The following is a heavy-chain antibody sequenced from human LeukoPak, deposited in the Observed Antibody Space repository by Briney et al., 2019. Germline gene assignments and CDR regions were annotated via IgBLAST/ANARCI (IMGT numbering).Heavy chain of an antibody. CDR2: IYYSGNT. CDR1: GVSISSSNSY. J-gene: IGHJ4*02. V-gene: IGHV4-39*01. Sequence: SETLSLTCTVSGVSISSSNSYWGWIRQPPGKGLEWIGSIYYSGNTYYNASLQSQVSISIDTSKNEFSLRLTSVTAADTAVYYCARQTGSGLFILPGGQGTLVTVSS. D-gene: IGHD3/OR15-3a*01. CDR3: ARQTGSGLFILP.